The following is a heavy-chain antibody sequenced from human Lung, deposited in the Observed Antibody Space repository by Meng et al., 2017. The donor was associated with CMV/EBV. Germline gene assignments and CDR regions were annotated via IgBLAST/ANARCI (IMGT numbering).Heavy chain of an antibody. CDR1: GFTFSIYW. J-gene: IGHJ4*01. CDR2: IKQDGSEK. CDR3: ARDLGDGSNYYYFDF. Sequence: GESXKISXAASGFTFSIYWMSWVRQAPGKGLEWVANIKQDGSEKYYVDSVEGRFTISRDNAKNSLYLQINSLRAEDAAIYYCARDLGDGSNYYYFDFWGHGTLVTVSS. V-gene: IGHV3-7*01. D-gene: IGHD5-24*01.